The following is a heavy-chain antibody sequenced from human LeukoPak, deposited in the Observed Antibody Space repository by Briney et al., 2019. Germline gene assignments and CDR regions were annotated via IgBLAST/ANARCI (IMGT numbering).Heavy chain of an antibody. CDR2: VKPKSGGT. CDR3: ASAESHDYGET. D-gene: IGHD3-16*01. Sequence: ASVKVSCKASGHTLTGYYLHWVRQAPGQGLEWMGWVKPKSGGTQFAQKFQGRVTMDRDTSLSTVYMELSGLRSGDTAIYYCASAESHDYGETWGQGTLVTVSS. V-gene: IGHV1-2*02. CDR1: GHTLTGYY. J-gene: IGHJ4*02.